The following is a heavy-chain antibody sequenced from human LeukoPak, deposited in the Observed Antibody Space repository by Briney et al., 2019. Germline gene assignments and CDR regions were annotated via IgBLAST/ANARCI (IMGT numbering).Heavy chain of an antibody. J-gene: IGHJ3*02. CDR3: AGRARSSGAFDI. Sequence: SQTLSLTCVISGDSVSSNSGNWNWIRQSPSRGLEWLGRTYYRSKWYNDYAVSVKSRITVNPDTSKNQFSLQLNSVTPEDTAVYYCAGRARSSGAFDIWGQGTMVTVSS. CDR2: TYYRSKWYN. CDR1: GDSVSSNSGN. V-gene: IGHV6-1*01. D-gene: IGHD6-19*01.